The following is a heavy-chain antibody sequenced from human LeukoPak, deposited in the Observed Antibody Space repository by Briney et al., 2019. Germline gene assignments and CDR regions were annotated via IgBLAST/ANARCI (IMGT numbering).Heavy chain of an antibody. D-gene: IGHD2-2*02. CDR3: ARVLVPAAISHDY. V-gene: IGHV4-38-2*02. J-gene: IGHJ4*02. CDR2: IYHSGST. Sequence: PSETLSLTCTVSGGSISSYYWGWIRQPPGKGLERIGSIYHSGSTYYDPSLKSRVTISVDTSKNQFSLKLSSVTAADTAVYYCARVLVPAAISHDYWGQGTLATVSS. CDR1: GGSISSYY.